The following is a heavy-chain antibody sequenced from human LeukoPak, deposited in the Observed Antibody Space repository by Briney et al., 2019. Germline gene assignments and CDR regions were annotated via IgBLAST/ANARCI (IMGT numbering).Heavy chain of an antibody. V-gene: IGHV3-21*05. CDR2: ISSSSSYI. D-gene: IGHD6-6*01. Sequence: GGSLRLSRAASGFTFSSYSMNWVRRAPGKGLEWVSYISSSSSYIYYADSVKGRFTISRDNAKNSLYLQMNGLRAEDTAVYYCARDRGSSFDYWGQGTLVTVSS. CDR3: ARDRGSSFDY. J-gene: IGHJ4*02. CDR1: GFTFSSYS.